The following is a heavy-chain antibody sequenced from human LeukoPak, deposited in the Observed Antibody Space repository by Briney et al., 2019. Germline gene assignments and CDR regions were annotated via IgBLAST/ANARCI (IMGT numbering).Heavy chain of an antibody. D-gene: IGHD6-19*01. CDR2: TSGDSTYI. CDR1: GFTFASYS. V-gene: IGHV3-21*01. J-gene: IGHJ4*02. Sequence: GGSLRLSCAASGFTFASYSMNWVRQAPGKGLEWVSSTSGDSTYIYNAGSVKGRFTISRDNAQASLYLQMISLRADDTAVYYCAKRGAVAARYYFDYWGQGALVTVSS. CDR3: AKRGAVAARYYFDY.